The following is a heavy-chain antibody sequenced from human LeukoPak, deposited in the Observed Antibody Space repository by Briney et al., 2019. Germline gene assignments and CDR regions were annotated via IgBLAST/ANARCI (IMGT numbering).Heavy chain of an antibody. CDR3: VSFYETY. V-gene: IGHV3-74*01. J-gene: IGHJ4*02. CDR1: GNYW. D-gene: IGHD2/OR15-2a*01. Sequence: GGSLRLSCAASGNYWMHWVRQAPGKGLVWVSHINSDGSWTSYADSVKGRFTISKDNAKNTEYLQMNSLSAEDTAVYYCVSFYETYWGRGTLVTVSS. CDR2: INSDGSWT.